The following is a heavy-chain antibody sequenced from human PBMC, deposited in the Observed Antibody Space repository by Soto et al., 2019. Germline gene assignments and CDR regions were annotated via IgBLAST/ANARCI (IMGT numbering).Heavy chain of an antibody. D-gene: IGHD3-10*01. CDR2: INHSGST. V-gene: IGHV4-34*01. J-gene: IGHJ6*02. Sequence: SETLSLTCAVYGGSFSGYYWSWIRQPPGKGLEWIGEINHSGSTNYNPSLKSRVTISVDTSKNQFSLKLSSVTAADTAVYYCARVVLVRGVIIMHYYYYYGMDVWGQGTTVTVSS. CDR1: GGSFSGYY. CDR3: ARVVLVRGVIIMHYYYYYGMDV.